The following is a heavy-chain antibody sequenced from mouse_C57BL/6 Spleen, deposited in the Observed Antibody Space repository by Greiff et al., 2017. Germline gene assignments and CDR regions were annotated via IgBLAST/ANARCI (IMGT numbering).Heavy chain of an antibody. J-gene: IGHJ3*01. CDR3: AREGLYYGSSYGAWFAY. CDR2: IYPGDGDT. CDR1: GYAFSSYW. V-gene: IGHV1-80*01. D-gene: IGHD1-1*01. Sequence: VQLQQSGAELVKPGASVKISCKASGYAFSSYWMNWVKQRPGKGLEWIGQIYPGDGDTNYNGKFKGKATLTADKSSSTAYMQLSSLTSEDSAVYFCAREGLYYGSSYGAWFAYWGQGTLVTVSA.